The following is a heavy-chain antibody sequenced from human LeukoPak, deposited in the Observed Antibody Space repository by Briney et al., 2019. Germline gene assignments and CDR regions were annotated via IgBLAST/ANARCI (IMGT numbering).Heavy chain of an antibody. D-gene: IGHD2-21*02. J-gene: IGHJ6*03. Sequence: GASVKVSCKTSGYTFTSYGLSWVRQAPGQGLEWMGCIITYNGNTYYSQKLQVRVTMTTDTSTSTAYMELRSLRSHDTAVYYCAKPPVTSAEYLYYYMHVWRKGTTVTVSS. CDR2: IITYNGNT. CDR3: AKPPVTSAEYLYYYMHV. CDR1: GYTFTSYG. V-gene: IGHV1-18*01.